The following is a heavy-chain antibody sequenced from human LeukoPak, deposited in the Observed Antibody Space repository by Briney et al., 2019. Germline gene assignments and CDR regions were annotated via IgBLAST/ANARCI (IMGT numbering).Heavy chain of an antibody. CDR3: VRGEAGVITFGGVTTSNDY. Sequence: PGGSLRLSCAASGFTFSSYAMHWVRQAPGKGLEWVAVISYDGSNKYYADSVKGRFTISRDNSKNTLYLQMNSLRAEDTAVYYCVRGEAGVITFGGVTTSNDYWGQGTLVTVSS. CDR1: GFTFSSYA. CDR2: ISYDGSNK. J-gene: IGHJ4*02. V-gene: IGHV3-30*04. D-gene: IGHD3-16*01.